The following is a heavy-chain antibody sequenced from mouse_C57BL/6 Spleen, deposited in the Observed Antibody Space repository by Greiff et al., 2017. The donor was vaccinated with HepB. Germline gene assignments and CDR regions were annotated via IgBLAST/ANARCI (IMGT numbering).Heavy chain of an antibody. Sequence: VQLQQSGTVLARPGASVKMSCKTSGYTFTSYWMHWVKQRPGQGLEWIGAIYPGNSDTSYNQKFKGKAKLTAVTSASTAYMELSSLTNEDSAVYYCTILYDGYYVAMDYWGQGTSVTVSS. V-gene: IGHV1-5*01. CDR1: GYTFTSYW. CDR2: IYPGNSDT. D-gene: IGHD2-3*01. CDR3: TILYDGYYVAMDY. J-gene: IGHJ4*01.